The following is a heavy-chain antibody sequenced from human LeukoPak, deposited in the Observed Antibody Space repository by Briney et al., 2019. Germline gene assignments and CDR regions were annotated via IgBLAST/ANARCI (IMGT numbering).Heavy chain of an antibody. J-gene: IGHJ4*02. CDR3: ARDLDSSGQKLFDY. V-gene: IGHV4-39*07. CDR1: GGSISSSSYY. Sequence: SETLSLTCTVSGGSISSSSYYWGWIRQPPGKGLEWIGSIYYSGSTYYNPSLKSRVTISVDTSKNQFSLKLSSVTAADTAVYYCARDLDSSGQKLFDYWGQGTLVTVSS. CDR2: IYYSGST. D-gene: IGHD3-22*01.